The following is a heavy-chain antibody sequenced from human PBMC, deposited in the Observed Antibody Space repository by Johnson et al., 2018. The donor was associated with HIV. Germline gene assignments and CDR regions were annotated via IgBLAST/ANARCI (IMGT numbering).Heavy chain of an antibody. J-gene: IGHJ3*02. CDR3: ARDSTPWGDDYVDYAFDI. D-gene: IGHD4-17*01. Sequence: QVQLVESGGGLVKPGGSLRLSCAASGFTFSDYYMSWIRQAPGKGLEWVSYISSSGSTIYYADSVKCRFTISRDNAKNSLFLQMNSLRAEDTAVYYCARDSTPWGDDYVDYAFDIWGQGTVVTVSS. CDR2: ISSSGSTI. V-gene: IGHV3-11*04. CDR1: GFTFSDYY.